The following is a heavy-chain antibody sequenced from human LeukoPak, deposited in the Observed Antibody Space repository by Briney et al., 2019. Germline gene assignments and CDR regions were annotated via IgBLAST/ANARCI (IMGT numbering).Heavy chain of an antibody. CDR1: GGAISSYY. Sequence: SETLSLTCTVSGGAISSYYWSWIRQPPGKGLEWIGYINYSGSTNYNPSLKSRVTISVDTSKNQFSLKLSSVTAADTAVYYCVRGSGYAGFDYLGQGTLVTVSS. D-gene: IGHD5-12*01. CDR2: INYSGST. J-gene: IGHJ4*02. CDR3: VRGSGYAGFDY. V-gene: IGHV4-59*01.